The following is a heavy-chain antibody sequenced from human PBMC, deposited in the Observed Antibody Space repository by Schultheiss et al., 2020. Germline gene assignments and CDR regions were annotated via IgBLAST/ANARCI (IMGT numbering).Heavy chain of an antibody. CDR3: ARASAWSADGGAQLDY. Sequence: ASVKVSCKASGYTFTGYYLHWVRQAPGQGLEWMGWINPGNTDTKHAQQFQGRVTMTRDTSVTTVYLDLSSLTSDDTSVYYCARASAWSADGGAQLDYWGQGTLVTVYS. J-gene: IGHJ4*02. V-gene: IGHV1-2*02. CDR2: INPGNTDT. CDR1: GYTFTGYY. D-gene: IGHD5-24*01.